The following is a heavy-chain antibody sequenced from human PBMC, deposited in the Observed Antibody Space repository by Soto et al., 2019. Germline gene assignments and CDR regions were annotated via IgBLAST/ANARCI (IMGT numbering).Heavy chain of an antibody. D-gene: IGHD2-2*01. V-gene: IGHV4-31*03. Sequence: SDTPALTFTISGLSISSGVYYLRWPRQHPGKGLEWIGYIYYSGSTYYNPSLKSRVTISVDTSKNQFSLKLSSVTAADTAVYYCARDRAGYCSSTSCYSLDYYGMDVWGQGTTVTVSS. CDR2: IYYSGST. CDR3: ARDRAGYCSSTSCYSLDYYGMDV. J-gene: IGHJ6*02. CDR1: GLSISSGVYY.